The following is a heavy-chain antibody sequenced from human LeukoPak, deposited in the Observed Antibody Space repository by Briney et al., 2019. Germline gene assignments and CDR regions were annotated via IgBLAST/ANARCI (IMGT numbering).Heavy chain of an antibody. V-gene: IGHV1-24*01. CDR3: ATAKSVAGTSKLFDY. J-gene: IGHJ4*02. D-gene: IGHD6-19*01. Sequence: SVKVSCKVSGYTLTELSMHWVRQAPGKGLEWMGGFDPEDGETIYAQKFQGRVTMTEDTSTDTAYMELSSLRSEDTAVYYCATAKSVAGTSKLFDYWGRGTLVTVSS. CDR1: GYTLTELS. CDR2: FDPEDGET.